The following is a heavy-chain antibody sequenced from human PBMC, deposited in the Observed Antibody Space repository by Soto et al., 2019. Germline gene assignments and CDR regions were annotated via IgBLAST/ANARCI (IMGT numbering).Heavy chain of an antibody. Sequence: SETLSRTFTVSGGSISSGSYYWGWIRQPPVKVLEWIGSIYYSGSTYYNPSLKSRVTISVDTSKNQFSLKLSSVTAADTAVYYCARVQRNFYGSDVWGQGTTVKVSS. CDR2: IYYSGST. J-gene: IGHJ6*01. V-gene: IGHV4-39*01. CDR1: GGSISSGSYY. CDR3: ARVQRNFYGSDV.